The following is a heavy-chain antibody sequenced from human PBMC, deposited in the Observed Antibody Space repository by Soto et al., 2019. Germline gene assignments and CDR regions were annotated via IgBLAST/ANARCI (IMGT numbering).Heavy chain of an antibody. V-gene: IGHV1-8*01. CDR1: GYTFTSYD. CDR2: MNPNSGNT. J-gene: IGHJ4*02. Sequence: ASVKVSCKASGYTFTSYDINWVRQATGQGLEWMGWMNPNSGNTGYAQKFLGRVTMTRNTSISTAYMELSSLRSEDTAVYYCARGYCSSTSCYDYWGQGTLVTVSS. D-gene: IGHD2-2*01. CDR3: ARGYCSSTSCYDY.